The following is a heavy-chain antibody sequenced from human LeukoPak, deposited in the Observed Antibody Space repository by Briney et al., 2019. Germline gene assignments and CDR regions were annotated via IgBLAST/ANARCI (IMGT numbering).Heavy chain of an antibody. CDR3: ARDTGSGNNAY. J-gene: IGHJ4*02. CDR2: MSAGNGKS. CDR1: GYTFTSYA. D-gene: IGHD1/OR15-1a*01. V-gene: IGHV1-3*01. Sequence: ASVKVSCMASGYTFTSYAIHWVRQAPGQRLEWMGWMSAGNGKSKYSQNFQGRVTFISNTSATTAFMELSSLRSEDAAVYYCARDTGSGNNAYSSQGTLVTVSS.